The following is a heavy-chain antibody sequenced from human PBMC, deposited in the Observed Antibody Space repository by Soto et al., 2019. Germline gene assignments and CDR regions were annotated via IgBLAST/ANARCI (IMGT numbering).Heavy chain of an antibody. CDR3: ARENSFIGYCTSTSCPAFDI. CDR2: IKQDGSEK. D-gene: IGHD2-2*01. Sequence: GGSLRLSCADSGFTFRDYWMSWVRQAPGKGLEWVANIKQDGSEKYYVDSVKGRFTISRDNARISLYLQMNSLRAEDTAVYYCARENSFIGYCTSTSCPAFDIWGQGTVVTVSS. V-gene: IGHV3-7*03. CDR1: GFTFRDYW. J-gene: IGHJ3*02.